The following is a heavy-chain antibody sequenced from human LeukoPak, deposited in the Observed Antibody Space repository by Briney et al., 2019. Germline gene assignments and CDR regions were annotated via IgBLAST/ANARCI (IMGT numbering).Heavy chain of an antibody. J-gene: IGHJ3*02. V-gene: IGHV3-33*01. CDR2: IWYDGSNK. CDR1: GFTFSSYG. Sequence: GGSLRLSCAASGFTFSSYGMHWVRQAPGKGLEWVAVIWYDGSNKYYADSVKGRFTISRDNSKNTLYLQMNSLRAEDTAVYYCARDLGAAAPPDAFDIWGQGTMVTVSS. CDR3: ARDLGAAAPPDAFDI. D-gene: IGHD6-13*01.